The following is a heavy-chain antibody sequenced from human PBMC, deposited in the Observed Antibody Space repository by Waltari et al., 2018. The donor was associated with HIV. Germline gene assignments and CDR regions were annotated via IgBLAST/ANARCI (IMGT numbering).Heavy chain of an antibody. CDR3: TSYYYDSSGSDWYFDL. V-gene: IGHV3-49*02. J-gene: IGHJ2*01. D-gene: IGHD3-22*01. Sequence: RQAPGKGLEWVGFIRSKAYGGTTEYAASVKGRFTISRDDSKSIAYLQMNSLKTEDTAVYYCTSYYYDSSGSDWYFDLWGRGTLVTVSS. CDR2: IRSKAYGGTT.